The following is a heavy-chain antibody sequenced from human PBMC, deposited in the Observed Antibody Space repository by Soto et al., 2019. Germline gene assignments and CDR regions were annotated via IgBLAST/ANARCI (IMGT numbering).Heavy chain of an antibody. Sequence: SVKVSCKASGGTFNSYAISWVRQAPGQGLEWMGGIIPIFGTANYAQKFQGRVTITADESTSTAYMELSSLRSEDTAVYYCASASPKITMVRGVTLTYYYYGMDVWGQGTTVTVSS. D-gene: IGHD3-10*01. CDR2: IIPIFGTA. CDR1: GGTFNSYA. CDR3: ASASPKITMVRGVTLTYYYYGMDV. J-gene: IGHJ6*02. V-gene: IGHV1-69*13.